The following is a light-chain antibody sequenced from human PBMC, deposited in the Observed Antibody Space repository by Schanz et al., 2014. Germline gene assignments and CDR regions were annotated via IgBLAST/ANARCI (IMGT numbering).Light chain of an antibody. J-gene: IGLJ3*02. V-gene: IGLV1-40*01. CDR1: SSNIGAGSD. Sequence: QSVLTQPPSVSGAPGQTVTIPCTGSSSNIGAGSDVHWYQQFPGTAPKLLIYGNSNRPSGVPDRFSGSKSGTSASLAISGLQSEDEADYYCQSYDSSLSEWVFGGGTKLTVL. CDR3: QSYDSSLSEWV. CDR2: GNS.